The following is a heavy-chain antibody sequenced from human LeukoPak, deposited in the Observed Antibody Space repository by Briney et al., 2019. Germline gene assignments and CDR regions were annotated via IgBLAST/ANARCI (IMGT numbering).Heavy chain of an antibody. CDR3: AKVVVVVVAATLENYFDY. Sequence: SETLSPTCTVSGGSISSGGYYWSWIRQHPGKGLEWIGYIYYSGSTYYNPSLKSRVTISVDTSKNQFSLKLSSVTAADTAVYYCAKVVVVVVAATLENYFDYWGQGTLVTVSS. CDR2: IYYSGST. CDR1: GGSISSGGYY. V-gene: IGHV4-31*03. D-gene: IGHD2-15*01. J-gene: IGHJ4*02.